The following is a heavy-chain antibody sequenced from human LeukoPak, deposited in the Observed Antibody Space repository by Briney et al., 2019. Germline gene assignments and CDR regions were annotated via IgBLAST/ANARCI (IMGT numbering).Heavy chain of an antibody. CDR2: IYENGRT. D-gene: IGHD1-26*01. CDR1: GGSISGNA. V-gene: IGHV4-59*01. CDR3: ARDWELGH. Sequence: SETLSLTCTVSGGSISGNAWSWIRQSPGEGLEWIGFIYENGRTSYNPSLKSRVTISVDMSKNQFSLRLTSMTAADTAVYYCARDWELGHWGRGILVTVTS. J-gene: IGHJ4*02.